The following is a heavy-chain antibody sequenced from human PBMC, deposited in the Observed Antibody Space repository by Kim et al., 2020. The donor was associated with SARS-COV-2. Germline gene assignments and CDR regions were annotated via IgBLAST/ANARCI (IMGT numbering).Heavy chain of an antibody. J-gene: IGHJ4*02. V-gene: IGHV5-51*01. CDR2: IYLGDSDT. CDR3: ARFVHCSGGSCKNEGLDY. Sequence: GESLKISCKGSGYSFINYWIGWVRQMPGKGLEWMGIIYLGDSDTRYSPSFQGQVTISADKSISTAYLQWSSLKASDTAMYYCARFVHCSGGSCKNEGLDYWGQGTLVTVSS. D-gene: IGHD2-15*01. CDR1: GYSFINYW.